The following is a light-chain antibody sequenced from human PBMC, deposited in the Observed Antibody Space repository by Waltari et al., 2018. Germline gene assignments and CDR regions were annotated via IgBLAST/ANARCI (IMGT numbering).Light chain of an antibody. V-gene: IGLV2-14*03. CDR3: SSYTGSTALV. CDR2: DVH. Sequence: QSALTQPASVSGSPGPPITISCTRTSRDVRGYHHVSWYHQHPGKAPNLMIYDVHHRPSGVSNRFSGAKSGNTASLTISGLQAEDEAYYYCSSYTGSTALVFGGGTKLTVL. J-gene: IGLJ2*01. CDR1: SRDVRGYHH.